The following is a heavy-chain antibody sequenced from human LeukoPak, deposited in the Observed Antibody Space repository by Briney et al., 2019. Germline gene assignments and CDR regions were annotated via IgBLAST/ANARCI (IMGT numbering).Heavy chain of an antibody. J-gene: IGHJ4*02. CDR2: ITGSGGST. Sequence: GGSLRLSCAASGFTFSDYTMTWVRQPPGRGLEWVSAITGSGGSTFYADSVKGRFTISRDNSKNTLFLQMNSLRAEDTAIYYCGKRYSSGGPIDSWGQGTLVTVSS. CDR1: GFTFSDYT. V-gene: IGHV3-23*01. CDR3: GKRYSSGGPIDS. D-gene: IGHD6-19*01.